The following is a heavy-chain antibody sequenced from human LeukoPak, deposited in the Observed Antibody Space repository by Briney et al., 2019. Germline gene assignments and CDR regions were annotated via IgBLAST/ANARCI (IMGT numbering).Heavy chain of an antibody. CDR1: GFTFSNYG. J-gene: IGHJ3*02. Sequence: GGSLRLSCAASGFTFSNYGMHWVRQAPGKGLEWVAVIFYDGSNKYYADSVKGRFTISRDNSKNTLYLQMNSLRDEDTAVYYCAKVRVRGESVFYIWGQGTMVTVSS. CDR2: IFYDGSNK. D-gene: IGHD3-10*01. V-gene: IGHV3-30*18. CDR3: AKVRVRGESVFYI.